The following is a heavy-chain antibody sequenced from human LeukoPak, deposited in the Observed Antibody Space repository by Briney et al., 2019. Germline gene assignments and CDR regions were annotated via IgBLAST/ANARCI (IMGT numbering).Heavy chain of an antibody. V-gene: IGHV3-15*01. CDR2: IKSTTDGGAT. Sequence: TTGGSLRLSCAASGFTFSNAWMSWVRQAPGKGLEGVGRIKSTTDGGATDYEAPVKGRFIISRDDSKNTLYLQMNSLKIEDTAVYYCAAGLGKSDFEIWGQGTMVTVSS. J-gene: IGHJ3*02. CDR1: GFTFSNAW. D-gene: IGHD7-27*01. CDR3: AAGLGKSDFEI.